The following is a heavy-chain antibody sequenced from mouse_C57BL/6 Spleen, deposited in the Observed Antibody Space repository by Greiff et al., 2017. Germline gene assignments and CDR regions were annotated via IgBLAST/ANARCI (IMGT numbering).Heavy chain of an antibody. V-gene: IGHV1-80*01. J-gene: IGHJ2*01. CDR3: ARADGYYVHFDY. Sequence: VKLMESGAELVKPGASVKISCKASGYAFSSYWMNWVKQRPGKGLEWIGQIYPGDGDTNYNGKFKGKATLTADKSSSTAYMQLSSLTSEDSAVYFCARADGYYVHFDYWGQGTTRTVSS. D-gene: IGHD2-3*01. CDR2: IYPGDGDT. CDR1: GYAFSSYW.